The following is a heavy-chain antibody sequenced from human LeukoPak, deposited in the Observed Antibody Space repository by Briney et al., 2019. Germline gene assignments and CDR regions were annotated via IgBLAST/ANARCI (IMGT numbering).Heavy chain of an antibody. J-gene: IGHJ4*02. D-gene: IGHD3-22*01. CDR2: ISGSRGRT. CDR3: AKIGYDSSGYYQYYFDY. CDR1: GFTFSNYG. Sequence: GGSLRLSCAASGFTFSNYGMSWVRQAPGKGLEWVSGISGSRGRTYYADSVKGRFTISRDNSKNTLYLQMNSLRAEDTAIYYCAKIGYDSSGYYQYYFDYWGQGTLVTVSS. V-gene: IGHV3-23*01.